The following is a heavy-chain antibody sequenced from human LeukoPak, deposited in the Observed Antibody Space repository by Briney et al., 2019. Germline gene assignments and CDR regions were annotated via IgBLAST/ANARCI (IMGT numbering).Heavy chain of an antibody. CDR3: ARGATTLQREDAFDI. D-gene: IGHD5-24*01. CDR2: ISTSSGYI. V-gene: IGHV3-21*06. J-gene: IGHJ3*02. Sequence: GESLRLSCAASGFIFKTYSMDWVRQAPGKGLEGVSSISTSSGYIYYADSVKGRFTISRDNAKNLLFLQMNSLRAEDTAVYYCARGATTLQREDAFDIWGQGTMVTVSS. CDR1: GFIFKTYS.